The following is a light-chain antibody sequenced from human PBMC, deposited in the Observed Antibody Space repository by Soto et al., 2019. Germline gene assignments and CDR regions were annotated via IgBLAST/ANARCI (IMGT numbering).Light chain of an antibody. CDR2: GAS. Sequence: EIVLTQSPATLSLSPGERATLSCRASQSVSSYLAWYQQKPGQAPRLLIHGASTRATGIAARFSGSGSGTEFTLTISGLQSEDFATYYCQQYNNWPVTFGGGTKVEIK. J-gene: IGKJ4*01. V-gene: IGKV3D-15*01. CDR1: QSVSSY. CDR3: QQYNNWPVT.